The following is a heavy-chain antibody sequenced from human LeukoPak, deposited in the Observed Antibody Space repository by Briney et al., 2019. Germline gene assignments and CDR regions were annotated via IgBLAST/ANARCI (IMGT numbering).Heavy chain of an antibody. Sequence: GWSLRLSCAASGFTFANCPMSWVRQAPGKGLEWLSVISGGGGTTHYVDSVKGRFSISRDNSKKMVFLQMNSLRVDDTALYFCVKEPLLSLDYGASGGENWGRGTLVTVSS. CDR2: ISGGGGTT. J-gene: IGHJ4*02. CDR3: VKEPLLSLDYGASGGEN. V-gene: IGHV3-23*01. D-gene: IGHD2-21*01. CDR1: GFTFANCP.